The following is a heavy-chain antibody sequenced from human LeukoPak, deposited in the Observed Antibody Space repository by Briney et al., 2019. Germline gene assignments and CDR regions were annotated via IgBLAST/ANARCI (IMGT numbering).Heavy chain of an antibody. CDR1: GGSISSGDYY. Sequence: SETLSLTCTVSGGSISSGDYYWSWIRQPPGKGLEWIGYIYYSGSTYYNPSLKSRVTISVDTSKNQFSLKLSSVTAADTAVYYCARGVDGYNFDYWGQGTLVTVSS. J-gene: IGHJ4*02. CDR2: IYYSGST. D-gene: IGHD5-24*01. CDR3: ARGVDGYNFDY. V-gene: IGHV4-30-4*02.